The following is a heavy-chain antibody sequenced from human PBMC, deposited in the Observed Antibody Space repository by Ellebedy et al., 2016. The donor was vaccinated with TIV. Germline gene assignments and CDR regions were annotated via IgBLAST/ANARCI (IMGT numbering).Heavy chain of an antibody. Sequence: MPSETLSLTCSVSGGSISSRSFSWGWIRQPPGKGLEWIGSITYPGSTSYNPSLKSRVTISVDTSKNQFSLKLSSVTAADTAVYYCARHSYVVVVPAARSPDFDFWGQGTLVTVSS. CDR3: ARHSYVVVVPAARSPDFDF. D-gene: IGHD2-2*01. J-gene: IGHJ4*02. V-gene: IGHV4-39*01. CDR1: GGSISSRSFS. CDR2: ITYPGST.